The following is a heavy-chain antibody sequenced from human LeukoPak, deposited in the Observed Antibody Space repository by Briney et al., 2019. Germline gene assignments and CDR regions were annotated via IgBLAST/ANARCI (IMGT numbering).Heavy chain of an antibody. D-gene: IGHD3-22*01. V-gene: IGHV4-59*08. CDR3: ARHGYYYDSSGYYRGDDAFDI. J-gene: IGHJ3*02. CDR1: GGSISSYY. CDR2: IYYSGST. Sequence: SETLSLTCTVSGGSISSYYWSWIRQPPGKGLEWIGYIYYSGSTNYNPSLKSRVTISVDTSKNQFSLKLSSVTAADTAVYYCARHGYYYDSSGYYRGDDAFDIWGQGTMVTVSS.